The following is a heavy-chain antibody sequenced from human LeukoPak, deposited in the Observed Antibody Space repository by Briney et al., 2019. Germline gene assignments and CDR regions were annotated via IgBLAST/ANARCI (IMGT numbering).Heavy chain of an antibody. CDR2: IYYSGST. CDR3: ARAIYCSGGSCYLGKYYYYYMDV. CDR1: GGSISSGDYY. D-gene: IGHD2-15*01. Sequence: SETLSLTCTVSGGSISSGDYYWSWIRQAPGKGLEWIGYIYYSGSTYYNPSLKSRVTISVDTSKNQFSLKLSSVTAADTAVYYCARAIYCSGGSCYLGKYYYYYMDVWGKGTTVTVSS. J-gene: IGHJ6*03. V-gene: IGHV4-30-4*08.